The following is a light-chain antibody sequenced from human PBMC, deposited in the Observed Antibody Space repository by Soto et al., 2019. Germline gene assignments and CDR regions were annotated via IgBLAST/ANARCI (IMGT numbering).Light chain of an antibody. CDR1: QSVSSN. CDR2: GAS. CDR3: QQHNYWPS. Sequence: EIVMTQSPATLSVSPGERATLSCRASQSVSSNLAWYQQKPGQAPRLLLYGASTRATGIPARFSGSGSGTEFTLTISSLQSEDFAVYYCQQHNYWPSFGQGTKLEIK. J-gene: IGKJ2*01. V-gene: IGKV3-15*01.